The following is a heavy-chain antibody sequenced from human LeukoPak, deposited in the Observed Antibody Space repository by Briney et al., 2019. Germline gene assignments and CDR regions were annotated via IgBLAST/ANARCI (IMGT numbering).Heavy chain of an antibody. Sequence: SETLSLTCTVSGGSISSYYWNWIRQPHGKGLEWIGRINPSGSTNYNPSLNSRLTMSVDTSKNQFSLKLSSVTAADTAVYYCARDLVVVPAAMHGWFDPWGQGTLVSLSS. CDR2: INPSGST. CDR1: GGSISSYY. CDR3: ARDLVVVPAAMHGWFDP. D-gene: IGHD2-2*01. J-gene: IGHJ5*02. V-gene: IGHV4-4*07.